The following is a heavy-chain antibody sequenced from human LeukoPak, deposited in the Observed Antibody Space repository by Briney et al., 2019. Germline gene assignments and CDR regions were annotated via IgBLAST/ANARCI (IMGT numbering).Heavy chain of an antibody. V-gene: IGHV4-61*02. Sequence: SQTLSLTCTVSGGSISSGSHYWSWIRQPAGKGLEWIGRIYTSGSTHYNPSLKSRVTISVDTSKNQFSLKLSSVTAADTAVYYCARAYCSSTSCYFDYWGQGTLVTVSS. CDR2: IYTSGST. CDR3: ARAYCSSTSCYFDY. D-gene: IGHD2-2*01. CDR1: GGSISSGSHY. J-gene: IGHJ4*02.